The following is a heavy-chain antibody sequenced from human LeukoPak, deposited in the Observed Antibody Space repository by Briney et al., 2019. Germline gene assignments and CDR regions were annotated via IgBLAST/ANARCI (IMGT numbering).Heavy chain of an antibody. CDR3: ARRYYDILTGRGAFDY. J-gene: IGHJ4*02. D-gene: IGHD3-9*01. V-gene: IGHV5-51*01. CDR1: GYSFISHW. Sequence: GESLKISCKGSGYSFISHWIGWVRQVPGKGLEWMGIIYPGDSDTRYSPSFQGQVTISADKSISTAYLQWSSLKASDTAMYYCARRYYDILTGRGAFDYWGQGTLVTVSS. CDR2: IYPGDSDT.